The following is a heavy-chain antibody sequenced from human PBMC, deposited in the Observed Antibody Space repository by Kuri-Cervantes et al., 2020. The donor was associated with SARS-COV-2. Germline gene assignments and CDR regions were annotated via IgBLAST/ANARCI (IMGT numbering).Heavy chain of an antibody. CDR2: ISYDGSNK. CDR3: ARDTPPTDY. J-gene: IGHJ4*02. CDR1: GFTFSSYA. V-gene: IGHV3-30-3*01. Sequence: GESLKISCAASGFTFSSYAMHWVRQAPGKGLEWVAVISYDGSNKYYADSVKDRFTISRDNSKNTLYLQMNSLRAEDTAVYYCARDTPPTDYWGQGTLVTVAS.